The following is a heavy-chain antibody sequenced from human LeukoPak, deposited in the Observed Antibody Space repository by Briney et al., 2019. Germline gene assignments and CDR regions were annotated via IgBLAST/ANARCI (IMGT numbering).Heavy chain of an antibody. Sequence: PSETLSLTCTVSGGSISSSSYYWGWIRQPPGKGLEWIGSIYYSGSTYYNPSLKSRVTISVDTSKNQFSLRLSSVTAADTALYYCARDAGYSYGYSFYYFDYWGQGTLVTVSS. V-gene: IGHV4-39*02. CDR1: GGSISSSSYY. D-gene: IGHD5-18*01. CDR2: IYYSGST. CDR3: ARDAGYSYGYSFYYFDY. J-gene: IGHJ4*02.